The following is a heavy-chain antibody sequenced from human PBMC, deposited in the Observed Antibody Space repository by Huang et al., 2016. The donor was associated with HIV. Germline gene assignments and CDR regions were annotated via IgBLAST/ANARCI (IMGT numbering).Heavy chain of an antibody. V-gene: IGHV3-64*02. CDR2: ISTDGGST. CDR3: ASLNFQLVGVYAFDI. CDR1: GFTFSSYA. J-gene: IGHJ3*02. Sequence: AASGFTFSSYAMHWVRQDPGKGLEYVSAISTDGGSTDYADTVKGRFTNARDKSKNTLYLQMGSLRGEDMAVYYCASLNFQLVGVYAFDIWGQGTMVTVSS. D-gene: IGHD6-13*01.